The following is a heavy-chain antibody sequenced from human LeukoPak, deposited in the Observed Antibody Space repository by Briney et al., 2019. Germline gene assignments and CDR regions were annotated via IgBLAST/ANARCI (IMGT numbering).Heavy chain of an antibody. CDR1: GFTFSTSA. D-gene: IGHD4-11*01. CDR2: IKGGGGDP. CDR3: AKGGHDYNPFYW. V-gene: IGHV3-23*01. Sequence: PGGSLRLSCAASGFTFSTSAMGWVRQAPGQGLERVSSIKGGGGDPFYADSVKGRFTISRDNSKNTLFLQLNSLRAEDTAVYYCAKGGHDYNPFYWWGQGTLVTVSS. J-gene: IGHJ4*02.